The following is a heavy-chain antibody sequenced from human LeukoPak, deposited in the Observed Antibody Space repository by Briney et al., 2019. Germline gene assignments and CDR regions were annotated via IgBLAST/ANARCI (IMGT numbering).Heavy chain of an antibody. CDR2: IYYDGSNQ. CDR3: ATGRNSGKYYDY. V-gene: IGHV3-33*08. CDR1: GFTFSNAW. J-gene: IGHJ4*02. Sequence: GGSLRLSCAASGFTFSNAWMNWVRQAPGKGLEWVAVIYYDGSNQYYADSVKGRFTVSRDNAKNTLYLQMDSLRAEDRAVYYCATGRNSGKYYDYWGQGTLVTVSS. D-gene: IGHD1-26*01.